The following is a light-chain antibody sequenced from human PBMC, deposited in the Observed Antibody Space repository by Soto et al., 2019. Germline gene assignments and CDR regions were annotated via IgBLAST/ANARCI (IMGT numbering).Light chain of an antibody. CDR2: GNS. Sequence: QSVLTQPPSVSGAPGQRVTISCTVSSSNIGAGYDVHWYQQLPGTAPKLLIYGNSNRPSGVPDRFSGSKSGTSASLAITGLQAEDEADYYCQSYDSLGVFGPGTKVTVL. CDR1: SSNIGAGYD. J-gene: IGLJ1*01. V-gene: IGLV1-40*01. CDR3: QSYDSLGV.